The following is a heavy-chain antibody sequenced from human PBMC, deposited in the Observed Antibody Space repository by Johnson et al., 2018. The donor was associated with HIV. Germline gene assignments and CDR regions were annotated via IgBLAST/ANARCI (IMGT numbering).Heavy chain of an antibody. D-gene: IGHD6-13*01. J-gene: IGHJ3*02. CDR2: INWNGGST. Sequence: VQLVESGGGVVRPGGSLRLSCAASGFTFDDYGMSWVRQAPGQGLEWVSGINWNGGSTGYADSMKGRFTISRDNARNALYLQMHSLRAEDTALYFCARGKGAAAGLDAFDIWGQGIMVTVSS. V-gene: IGHV3-20*04. CDR3: ARGKGAAAGLDAFDI. CDR1: GFTFDDYG.